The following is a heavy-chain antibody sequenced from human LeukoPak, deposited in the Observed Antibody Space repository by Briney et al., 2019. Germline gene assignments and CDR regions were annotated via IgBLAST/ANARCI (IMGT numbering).Heavy chain of an antibody. V-gene: IGHV1-46*01. Sequence: GASVKVSCKASGYTFTGYYMHWVRQAPGQGLEWMGIINPSGGSTSYAQKFQGRVTMTRDTSTSTVYMELSSLRSDDTAVYYCAIGTGYGGNSGLYYFDYWGQGTLVTVSS. D-gene: IGHD4-23*01. CDR1: GYTFTGYY. CDR2: INPSGGST. CDR3: AIGTGYGGNSGLYYFDY. J-gene: IGHJ4*02.